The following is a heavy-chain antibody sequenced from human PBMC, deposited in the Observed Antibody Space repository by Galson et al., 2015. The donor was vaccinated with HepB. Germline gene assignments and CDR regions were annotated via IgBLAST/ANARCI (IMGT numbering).Heavy chain of an antibody. V-gene: IGHV1-18*04. Sequence: SVKVSCKASGYTFTRFGVSWVRPAPGQGLEWMGWISGYNGRTDYAQKVQGRVTMTTDTSTSTAYMELRSLRLDDTAVFYCARGWASAGFDIWGQGTMVTVSS. CDR2: ISGYNGRT. CDR1: GYTFTRFG. J-gene: IGHJ3*02. D-gene: IGHD6-19*01. CDR3: ARGWASAGFDI.